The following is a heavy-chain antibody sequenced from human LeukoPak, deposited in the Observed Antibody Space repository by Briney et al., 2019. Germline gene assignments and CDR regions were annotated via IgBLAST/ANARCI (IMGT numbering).Heavy chain of an antibody. Sequence: GGSLRLSCAASGFTFSNYEMNWIRQAPGKGLEWIPYISNSGNTKYYADSVKGRFTISRDNSKNTLYLQMNSLRAEDTAVYYCAKNWYCSSTSCPHYYYYYYMDVWGKGTTVTTSS. V-gene: IGHV3-48*03. CDR3: AKNWYCSSTSCPHYYYYYYMDV. CDR1: GFTFSNYE. J-gene: IGHJ6*03. D-gene: IGHD2-2*01. CDR2: ISNSGNTK.